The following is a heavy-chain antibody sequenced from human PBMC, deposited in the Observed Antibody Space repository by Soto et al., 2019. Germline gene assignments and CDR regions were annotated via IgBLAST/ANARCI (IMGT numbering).Heavy chain of an antibody. D-gene: IGHD2-8*01. Sequence: GGSLRLSCAASGFTSDDYAMHWVRQAPGKGLEWVSGISWNSGTIDYADSVKGRFTISRDNAKKSLYLQMNSLRLEDTALYYCARTFLYLMAHMDVWGKGTTVTVSS. CDR1: GFTSDDYA. CDR3: ARTFLYLMAHMDV. CDR2: ISWNSGTI. V-gene: IGHV3-9*02. J-gene: IGHJ6*03.